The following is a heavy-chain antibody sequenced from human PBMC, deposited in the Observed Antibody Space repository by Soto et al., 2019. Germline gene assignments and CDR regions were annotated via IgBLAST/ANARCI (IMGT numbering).Heavy chain of an antibody. Sequence: QVQLVQSGAEVQKPGSSVKVSCKASGGTFSSYAISWVRQAPGQGLEWMGGIIPIFGTANYAQKFQGRVTITADESTSTAYMELSSLRSEDTAVYYCARCGYSGYDLLDGMDVWGQGTTVTVSS. D-gene: IGHD5-12*01. V-gene: IGHV1-69*01. J-gene: IGHJ6*02. CDR2: IIPIFGTA. CDR3: ARCGYSGYDLLDGMDV. CDR1: GGTFSSYA.